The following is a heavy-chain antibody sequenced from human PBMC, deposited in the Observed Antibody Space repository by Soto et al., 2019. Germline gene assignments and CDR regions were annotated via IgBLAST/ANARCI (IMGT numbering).Heavy chain of an antibody. Sequence: SVKVSCKASGYTFTDYYMHWVRQAPGQGLEWMGWINPKSGGTKYVQKFQGRVIMTRDTSISTVFLEMTGLRSDESAVYYCATGRETVRALHYYYRMNVWGQGTKVTVCS. CDR2: INPKSGGT. J-gene: IGHJ6*02. CDR1: GYTFTDYY. CDR3: ATGRETVRALHYYYRMNV. D-gene: IGHD1-1*01. V-gene: IGHV1-2*02.